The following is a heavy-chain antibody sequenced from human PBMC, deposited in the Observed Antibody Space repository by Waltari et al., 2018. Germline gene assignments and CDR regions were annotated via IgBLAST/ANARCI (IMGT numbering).Heavy chain of an antibody. CDR2: IKQDGSGK. V-gene: IGHV3-7*01. D-gene: IGHD6-13*01. CDR1: GFTFSSYW. J-gene: IGHJ6*02. CDR3: ARDGVRSSSWYDYYYGMDV. Sequence: EVQLVESGGGLVQPGGSLRLSCAASGFTFSSYWMSWVRQAPGKGLEWVANIKQDGSGKYYVDSVKGRFTISRDNAKNSLYLQMNSLRAEDTAVYYCARDGVRSSSWYDYYYGMDVWGQGTTVTVSS.